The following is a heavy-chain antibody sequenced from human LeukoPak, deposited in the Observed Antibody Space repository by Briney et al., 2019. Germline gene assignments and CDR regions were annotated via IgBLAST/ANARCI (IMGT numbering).Heavy chain of an antibody. J-gene: IGHJ4*02. Sequence: GGSLRLSCAASGFTFSSYAIHWVRQAPGKGLEGVAGISYDGSNKYHADSVKGRFTISRENSKNTVYLQMNSLRVEDTAVYYCAKVPDFWSGYLYWGQGTPVTVSS. D-gene: IGHD3-3*01. CDR3: AKVPDFWSGYLY. CDR2: ISYDGSNK. CDR1: GFTFSSYA. V-gene: IGHV3-30-3*01.